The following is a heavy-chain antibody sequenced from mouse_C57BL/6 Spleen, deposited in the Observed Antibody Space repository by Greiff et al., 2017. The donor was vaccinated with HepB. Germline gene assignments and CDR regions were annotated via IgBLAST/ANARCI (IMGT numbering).Heavy chain of an antibody. CDR1: GYTFTSYW. V-gene: IGHV1-59*01. Sequence: QVQLKQPGAELVRPGTSVKLSCKASGYTFTSYWMHWVKQRPGQGLEWIGVIDPSDSYTNYNQKFKGKATLTVDTSSSTAYMQLSSLTSEDSAVYYCARSVTGTGAWFAYWGQGTLVTVSA. CDR3: ARSVTGTGAWFAY. D-gene: IGHD4-1*01. J-gene: IGHJ3*01. CDR2: IDPSDSYT.